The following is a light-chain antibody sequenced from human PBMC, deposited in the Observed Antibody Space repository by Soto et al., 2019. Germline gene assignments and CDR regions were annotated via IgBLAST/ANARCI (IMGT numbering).Light chain of an antibody. CDR3: QQYGCSPWT. CDR1: QSVSSNY. V-gene: IGKV3-20*01. Sequence: EIVLTQSPGTLSLSPGERATLSCRASQSVSSNYLAWYQQKPGQAPRPLIYGASSRATGIPDRFSGSGAGTDFTLTISRLEPEDFAVYYCQQYGCSPWTFGQGTKVEIK. CDR2: GAS. J-gene: IGKJ1*01.